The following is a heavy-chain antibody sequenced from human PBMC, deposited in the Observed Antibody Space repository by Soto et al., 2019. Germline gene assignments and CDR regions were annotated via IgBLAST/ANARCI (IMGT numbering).Heavy chain of an antibody. Sequence: PSETLSLTCTVSGGSISSSSYYWGWIRQPPGKGLEWIGSIYYSGSTYYNPSLKSRVTISVDTSKNQFSLKLSSVTAADTAVYYCARQGGYCSGGSCYGTFDPWGQGTLVTVS. V-gene: IGHV4-39*01. CDR1: GGSISSSSYY. D-gene: IGHD2-15*01. CDR2: IYYSGST. CDR3: ARQGGYCSGGSCYGTFDP. J-gene: IGHJ5*02.